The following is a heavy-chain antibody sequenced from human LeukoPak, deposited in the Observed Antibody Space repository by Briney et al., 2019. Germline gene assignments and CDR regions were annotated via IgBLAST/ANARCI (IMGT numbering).Heavy chain of an antibody. CDR2: ISAYNGNT. D-gene: IGHD2-2*01. V-gene: IGHV1-18*01. J-gene: IGHJ4*02. Sequence: ASVKVSCKASGYTFTSYGISWVRQARGQGLEWMGWISAYNGNTNYAQKLQGRVTMTRDTSISTAYMELSRLRSDDTAVYYCARSRGGYCSSTSCYPFDYWGQGTLVTVSS. CDR3: ARSRGGYCSSTSCYPFDY. CDR1: GYTFTSYG.